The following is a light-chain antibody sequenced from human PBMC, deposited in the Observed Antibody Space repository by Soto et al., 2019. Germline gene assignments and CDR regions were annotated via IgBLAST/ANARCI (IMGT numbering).Light chain of an antibody. CDR3: QQYDSRPHT. Sequence: DIQMTQSPSSLSASVGDRVTITCQASQDITMYLNWYQHKAGKAPNLLIHDVSTLETGVPARFSGRGSVTIFTLTIINLQPEDVATYYCQQYDSRPHTFGQGTKVEIK. CDR1: QDITMY. CDR2: DVS. J-gene: IGKJ2*01. V-gene: IGKV1-33*01.